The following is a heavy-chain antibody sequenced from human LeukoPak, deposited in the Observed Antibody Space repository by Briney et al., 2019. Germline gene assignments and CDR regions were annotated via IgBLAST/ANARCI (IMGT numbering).Heavy chain of an antibody. D-gene: IGHD6-19*01. CDR2: INPDAGDT. J-gene: IGHJ3*02. Sequence: ASVKVSCKASRYSFTDYFVYWVRQAPGQGLEWMGRINPDAGDTNYAQTFQGRITMTRDTSISTAYMELSSLKSDDTAVYYCARLSTATRHWLAASDIWGQGTVVTVSS. V-gene: IGHV1-2*06. CDR1: RYSFTDYF. CDR3: ARLSTATRHWLAASDI.